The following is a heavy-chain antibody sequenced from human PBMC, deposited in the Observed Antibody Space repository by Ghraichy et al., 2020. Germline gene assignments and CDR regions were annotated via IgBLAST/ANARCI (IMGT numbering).Heavy chain of an antibody. Sequence: SETLSLTCAVYGGSFSGYYWSWIRQPPGKGLEWIGEINHSGSTNYNPSLKSRVTISVDTSKNQFSLKLSSVTAADTAVYYCARMGTIGSYWSYYYYMDVWGKGTTVTVSS. V-gene: IGHV4-34*01. CDR1: GGSFSGYY. D-gene: IGHD3-10*01. CDR3: ARMGTIGSYWSYYYYMDV. CDR2: INHSGST. J-gene: IGHJ6*03.